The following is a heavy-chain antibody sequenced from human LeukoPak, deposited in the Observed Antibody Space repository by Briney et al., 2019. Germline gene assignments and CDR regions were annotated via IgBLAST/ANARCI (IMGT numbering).Heavy chain of an antibody. Sequence: PGGSLRLSCAASGFTFSSYAMSWVRQAPGKGLEWVSTISGSGGRSYYADSVKGRFTISRDKSKNTLCLQMNSLRAEDTAVYYCAKDRVGATYYFDYWGQGTLVTVSS. CDR2: ISGSGGRS. J-gene: IGHJ4*02. CDR1: GFTFSSYA. V-gene: IGHV3-23*01. D-gene: IGHD1-26*01. CDR3: AKDRVGATYYFDY.